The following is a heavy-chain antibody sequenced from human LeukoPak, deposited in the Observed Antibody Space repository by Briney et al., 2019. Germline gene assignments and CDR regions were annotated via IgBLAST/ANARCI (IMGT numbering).Heavy chain of an antibody. V-gene: IGHV2-70*04. Sequence: SGPTLVNPTQTLTLTCTFSGFSLSTSGMRVSXXXXXXXKALEWLARIDWDDDKFYSTSLKTRLTISKDTSKNQVVLTMTNMDPVDTATYYCARSFPYYYGSGSFKYYFDYWGQGTLVTVSS. D-gene: IGHD3-10*01. CDR2: IDWDDDK. J-gene: IGHJ4*02. CDR1: GFSLSTSGMR. CDR3: ARSFPYYYGSGSFKYYFDY.